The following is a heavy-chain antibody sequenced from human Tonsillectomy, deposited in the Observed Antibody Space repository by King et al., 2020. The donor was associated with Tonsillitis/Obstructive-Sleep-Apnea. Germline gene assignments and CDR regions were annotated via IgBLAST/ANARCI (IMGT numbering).Heavy chain of an antibody. J-gene: IGHJ4*02. CDR2: IYHSGST. CDR3: ARGNCNSTSCMNSLDY. CDR1: GGSISSSNW. Sequence: QLQESGPGLVKPAGTLSLTCAVSGGSISSSNWWTWVRQPPGKGLKWIGEIYHSGSTNYNPSLKSRVTISVDKSKNQFSLKLSSVAAAATAVYYCARGNCNSTSCMNSLDYWGQGTLVTVSS. D-gene: IGHD2-2*01. V-gene: IGHV4-4*02.